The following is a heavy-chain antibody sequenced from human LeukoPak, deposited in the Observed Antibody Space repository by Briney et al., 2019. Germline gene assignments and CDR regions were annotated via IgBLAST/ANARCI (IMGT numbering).Heavy chain of an antibody. CDR2: IRYDGSNK. CDR3: ARAYSERYGLGYYYMDV. CDR1: GFTFSSYG. Sequence: GGSLGLSCAASGFTFSSYGMHWVRQAPGKGLEWVAFIRYDGSNKYYADSVKGRFTISRDNAKKSVYLQMNSLRVEDTAVYYCARAYSERYGLGYYYMDVWGKGTTVTISS. V-gene: IGHV3-30*02. J-gene: IGHJ6*03. D-gene: IGHD1-26*01.